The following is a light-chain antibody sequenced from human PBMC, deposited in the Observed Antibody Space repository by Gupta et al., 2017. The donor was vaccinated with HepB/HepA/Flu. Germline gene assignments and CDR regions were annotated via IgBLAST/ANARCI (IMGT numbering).Light chain of an antibody. CDR3: QQYNSYSET. Sequence: DIQMTQSPSTLSASVEDRVTITCRASQSISSWLAWYQQKPGKAPKLLIYKASSLESGVPSRFSGSGSGTEFTLTISSLQPDDFATYYCQQYNSYSETFGQGTKVEIK. CDR2: KAS. V-gene: IGKV1-5*03. CDR1: QSISSW. J-gene: IGKJ1*01.